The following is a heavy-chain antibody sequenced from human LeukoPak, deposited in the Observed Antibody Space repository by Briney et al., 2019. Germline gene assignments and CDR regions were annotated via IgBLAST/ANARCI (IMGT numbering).Heavy chain of an antibody. CDR3: ARGGRPDY. D-gene: IGHD3-10*01. J-gene: IGHJ4*02. Sequence: GGSLRLSCATSGFTFSSSWMSWVRQAPGKGLEYVANIKGDGREKYYVDSVKGRFTISRDNAKNSLYLQMSSLRAEDTAVYYCARGGRPDYWGQGTLVTVSS. CDR2: IKGDGREK. CDR1: GFTFSSSW. V-gene: IGHV3-7*01.